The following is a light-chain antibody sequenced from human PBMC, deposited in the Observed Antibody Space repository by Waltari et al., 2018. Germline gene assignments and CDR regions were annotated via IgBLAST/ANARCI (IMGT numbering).Light chain of an antibody. CDR3: SSFTSSSVYV. Sequence: QSALTQPASVSGSPGQSITISCTGTSSDVGGFNYVSWYQQYPGKAPKLMIFEVSNRPSGVSNRFSGSKSGNTASLTISGLRAEDEADYYCSSFTSSSVYVFGTGTKVTVL. CDR2: EVS. V-gene: IGLV2-14*01. CDR1: SSDVGGFNY. J-gene: IGLJ1*01.